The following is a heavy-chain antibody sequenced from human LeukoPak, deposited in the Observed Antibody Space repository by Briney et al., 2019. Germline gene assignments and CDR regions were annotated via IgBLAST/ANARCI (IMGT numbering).Heavy chain of an antibody. CDR3: ARVRFYYGSGSRGAYYFDY. D-gene: IGHD3-10*01. V-gene: IGHV1-69*06. CDR1: GGTFSSYA. J-gene: IGHJ4*02. CDR2: IIPIFGTA. Sequence: ASVKVSCKASGGTFSSYAISWVRQAPGQGLEWMGGIIPIFGTANYAQKFQGRVTITADKSTSTAYMELSSLRSEDTAVYYCARVRFYYGSGSRGAYYFDYWGQGTLVTVSS.